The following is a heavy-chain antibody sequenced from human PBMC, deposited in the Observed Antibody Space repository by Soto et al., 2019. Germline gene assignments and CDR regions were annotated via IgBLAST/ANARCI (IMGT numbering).Heavy chain of an antibody. CDR3: TRGAGTPWVRFDS. CDR1: GYSITSGFY. D-gene: IGHD3-22*01. Sequence: SETLSLTCGVSGYSITSGFYWGWVRQSPGKGLEWIGSISYSAKTFYNPSLASRLSIAVDTSMNQFSLRLTSVTAADTALYYCTRGAGTPWVRFDSWGQGTLVTVSS. CDR2: ISYSAKT. J-gene: IGHJ4*02. V-gene: IGHV4-38-2*01.